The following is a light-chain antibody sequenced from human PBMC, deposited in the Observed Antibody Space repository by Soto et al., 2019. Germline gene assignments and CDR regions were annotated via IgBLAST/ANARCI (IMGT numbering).Light chain of an antibody. CDR1: SSDIGAYNR. CDR3: LAYRDISSWV. J-gene: IGLJ3*02. Sequence: QSALTQPPSVSGSPGQSVTISCTGTSSDIGAYNRVSWYQQTPGTAPKFIIYKVNYRHSGVPERFSGSKSGNPASLTISGLQAEDEADYYCLAYRDISSWVFVGGTKLTVL. CDR2: KVN. V-gene: IGLV2-18*02.